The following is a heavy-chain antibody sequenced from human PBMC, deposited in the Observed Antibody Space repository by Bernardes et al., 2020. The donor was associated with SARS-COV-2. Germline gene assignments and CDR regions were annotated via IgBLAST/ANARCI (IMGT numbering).Heavy chain of an antibody. J-gene: IGHJ5*02. V-gene: IGHV4-39*01. CDR2: VFYYGGA. CDR1: GFSISTAGSH. Sequence: ATLSLTCTVSGFSISTAGSHWGWIRQPPGKGLEWIGSVFYYGGAYSNPSLTSRVAVSADTSQNRFSLKLTSVTAADTAVYFCARHRSASARSEIYAWGQGTLVTVSS. D-gene: IGHD2-21*01. CDR3: ARHRSASARSEIYA.